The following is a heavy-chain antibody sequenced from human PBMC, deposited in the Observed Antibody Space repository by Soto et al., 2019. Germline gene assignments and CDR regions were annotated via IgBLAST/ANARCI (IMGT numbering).Heavy chain of an antibody. J-gene: IGHJ3*02. D-gene: IGHD3-22*01. CDR3: AKRFGTGYYSAFDI. V-gene: IGHV3-23*01. CDR1: GFTFNTYA. Sequence: GGSLRLSCADSGFTFNTYAMTWVRQATGKGLEWVSSLSGTGGDTYYADSVKGRFTISRDNSKNTLSLQMNSLRAEDTAVYYCAKRFGTGYYSAFDIWGQGTIVTVSS. CDR2: LSGTGGDT.